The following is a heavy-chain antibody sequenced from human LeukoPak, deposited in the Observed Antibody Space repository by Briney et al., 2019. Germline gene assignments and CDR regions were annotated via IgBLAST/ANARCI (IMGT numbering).Heavy chain of an antibody. CDR2: IIPIFGTA. CDR3: ARDLIVGATYFYYSALDV. Sequence: ASVKVSCKASGGTFSSYAISWVRQAPGQGLEWMGGIIPIFGTANYAQKFQGRVTITADESTSTAYMELSSLRSEDTAVYYCARDLIVGATYFYYSALDVWGQGTTVTVSS. CDR1: GGTFSSYA. J-gene: IGHJ6*02. V-gene: IGHV1-69*13. D-gene: IGHD1-26*01.